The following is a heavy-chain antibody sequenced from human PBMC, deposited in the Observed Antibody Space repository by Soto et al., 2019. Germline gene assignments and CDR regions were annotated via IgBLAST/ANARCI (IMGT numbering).Heavy chain of an antibody. J-gene: IGHJ4*02. CDR1: GFTFSSYA. CDR2: INQDGGNK. Sequence: PGGSLRLSCSASGFTFSSYAMHWVRQAPGKGLEYVATINQDGGNKYYADSVKGRFTISRDSSKNTLYLQMSSLRAEDTAVYYCARDPRYDFWSGYSENFDYWGQGTLVTVSS. D-gene: IGHD3-3*01. CDR3: ARDPRYDFWSGYSENFDY. V-gene: IGHV3-64*04.